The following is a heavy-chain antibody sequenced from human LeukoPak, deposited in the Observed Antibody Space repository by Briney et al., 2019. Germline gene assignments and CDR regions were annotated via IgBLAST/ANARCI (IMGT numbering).Heavy chain of an antibody. CDR2: IIPIFGTA. D-gene: IGHD1-7*01. CDR3: ASSDWNSPVGFDY. CDR1: GGTFSSYA. V-gene: IGHV1-69*13. J-gene: IGHJ4*02. Sequence: SVKVSCKASGGTFSSYAISWVRQAPGQGLEWMGGIIPIFGTANYAQKFQGRVTVTADESTSTAYMELSSLRSEDTAVYYCASSDWNSPVGFDYWGQGTLVTVSS.